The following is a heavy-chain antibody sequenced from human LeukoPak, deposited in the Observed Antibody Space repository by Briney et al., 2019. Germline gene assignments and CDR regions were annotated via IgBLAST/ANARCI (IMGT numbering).Heavy chain of an antibody. D-gene: IGHD4/OR15-4a*01. CDR2: IIPILGIA. CDR3: ARDQVLNDHYGMDV. CDR1: GGTFSSYA. V-gene: IGHV1-69*04. J-gene: IGHJ6*02. Sequence: ASVKVSCKASGGTFSSYAISWVRQAPGQGLEWMGRIIPILGIANYAQKFQGRVTITADKSTSTAYMELSSLRSEDTAVYYCARDQVLNDHYGMDVWGQGTTVTVSS.